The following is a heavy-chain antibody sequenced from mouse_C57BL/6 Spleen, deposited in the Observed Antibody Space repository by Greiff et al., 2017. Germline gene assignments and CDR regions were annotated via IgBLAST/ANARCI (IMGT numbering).Heavy chain of an antibody. CDR1: GYAFSSYW. Sequence: VKLMESGAELVKPGASVKISCKASGYAFSSYWMNWVKQRPGKGLEWIGQIYPGDGDTNYNGKFKGKATLTAGKSSSTAYMQLSSLTSEDSAVYFCARGDWVDYWGQGTTLTVSS. V-gene: IGHV1-80*01. D-gene: IGHD4-1*01. CDR2: IYPGDGDT. J-gene: IGHJ2*01. CDR3: ARGDWVDY.